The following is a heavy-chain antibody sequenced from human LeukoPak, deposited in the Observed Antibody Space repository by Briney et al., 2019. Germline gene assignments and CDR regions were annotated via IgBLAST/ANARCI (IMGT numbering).Heavy chain of an antibody. D-gene: IGHD6-19*01. V-gene: IGHV3-23*01. Sequence: GGSLRLSCAASGFTFSNYAMSWVRQVPGKGLEWVSAISNSGGSTYYADSVKGRFSISRDNYKNTLYLQMNSLRAEDTAVYYCAKITVAGAGGLDYWGQGTLVTVSS. CDR1: GFTFSNYA. CDR2: ISNSGGST. CDR3: AKITVAGAGGLDY. J-gene: IGHJ4*02.